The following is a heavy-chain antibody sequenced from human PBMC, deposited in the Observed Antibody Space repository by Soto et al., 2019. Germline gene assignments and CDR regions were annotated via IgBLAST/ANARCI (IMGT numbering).Heavy chain of an antibody. CDR3: ARGDVDTVAQADY. CDR1: GFTFSDHY. Sequence: QVQLLESGGGLVKPGGSLRLSCTASGFTFSDHYMSWIRQAPGKGLEWVSYISSSGDYRNYADSVKDRFTISRDNTKHSLYLQMNSLIAEDTAVYYCARGDVDTVAQADYWGQGTLVTVSS. V-gene: IGHV3-11*03. D-gene: IGHD5-12*01. J-gene: IGHJ4*02. CDR2: ISSSGDYR.